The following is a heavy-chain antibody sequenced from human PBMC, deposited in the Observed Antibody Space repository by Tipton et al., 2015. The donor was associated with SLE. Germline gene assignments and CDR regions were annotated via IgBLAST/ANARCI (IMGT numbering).Heavy chain of an antibody. Sequence: TLSLTCSVSGGSISSNYWIWIRQPPGKGLEWIGYISYGGGTNYNPSLKSRVTMSVDTATNQFSLKLSSVTAADTAVYYCARHLGGNSPWYFDLWGRGALVTVSS. D-gene: IGHD4-23*01. CDR3: ARHLGGNSPWYFDL. CDR2: ISYGGGT. CDR1: GGSISSNY. V-gene: IGHV4-59*08. J-gene: IGHJ2*01.